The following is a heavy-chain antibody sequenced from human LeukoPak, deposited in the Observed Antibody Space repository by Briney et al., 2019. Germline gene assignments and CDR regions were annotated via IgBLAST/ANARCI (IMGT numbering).Heavy chain of an antibody. Sequence: GGSLRLSCAASGFTFSSYAMHWVRQAPGKGLEGVAVISYDGSNKYYADSVKGRFTISRDNSKNTLYLQMNSLRAEDTAVYYCASPLGAVAGTDFDYWGQGTLVTVSS. CDR1: GFTFSSYA. J-gene: IGHJ4*02. D-gene: IGHD6-19*01. CDR3: ASPLGAVAGTDFDY. V-gene: IGHV3-30*04. CDR2: ISYDGSNK.